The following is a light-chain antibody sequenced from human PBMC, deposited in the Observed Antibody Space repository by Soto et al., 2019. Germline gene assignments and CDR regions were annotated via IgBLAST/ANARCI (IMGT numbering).Light chain of an antibody. CDR2: EVS. CDR1: SSDVGSYNL. CDR3: CSYAGSSTPVV. Sequence: QSALTQPASVSGSPGQSITISCTGTSSDVGSYNLVSWYQQHPGKAPKLMIYEVSKRPSGVSNRFSDSKSGNTASLTISGLQAEDEADYYCCSYAGSSTPVVFGGGTKVTVL. J-gene: IGLJ2*01. V-gene: IGLV2-23*02.